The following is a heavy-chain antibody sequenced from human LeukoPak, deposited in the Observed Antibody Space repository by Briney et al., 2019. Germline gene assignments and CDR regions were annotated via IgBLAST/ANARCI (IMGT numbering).Heavy chain of an antibody. CDR1: GFTFSDYY. CDR2: ISRSGSTI. V-gene: IGHV3-11*01. D-gene: IGHD3-9*01. Sequence: GGSLRLSCAASGFTFSDYYMSWIRQAPGKGLEWVSYISRSGSTIYYADSLKGRFTISTDNAKNSLYLQMNSLRAEGTAVHYCATYYDILTGGGRAFDYWGQGTLVTVSS. J-gene: IGHJ4*02. CDR3: ATYYDILTGGGRAFDY.